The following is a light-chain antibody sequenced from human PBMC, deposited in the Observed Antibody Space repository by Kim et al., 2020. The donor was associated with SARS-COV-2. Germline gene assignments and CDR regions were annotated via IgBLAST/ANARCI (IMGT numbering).Light chain of an antibody. V-gene: IGLV2-14*03. Sequence: QSITISSTGPSSDVGAYKYVSWYQQRPGKAPKLIIYDVNNRPSGVSNRFSGSKSGNTASLTISGLQAEDEADYYCSSYTRSTTSYVFGTGTKVTVL. J-gene: IGLJ1*01. CDR3: SSYTRSTTSYV. CDR1: SSDVGAYKY. CDR2: DVN.